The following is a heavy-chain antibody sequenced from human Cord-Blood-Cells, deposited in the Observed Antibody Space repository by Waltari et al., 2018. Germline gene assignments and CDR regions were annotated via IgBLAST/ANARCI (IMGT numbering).Heavy chain of an antibody. V-gene: IGHV1-8*01. CDR3: ARGYSGYDLIYYYYGMDV. Sequence: QVQLVQSGAEVKKPGASVKVSYKASGYTFTSYDINWVRQATGQGLEWMGWMNPNSGNTGYAQKFQGRVTMTRNTSISTAYMELSSLRSEDTAVYYCARGYSGYDLIYYYYGMDVWGQGTTVTVSS. D-gene: IGHD5-12*01. J-gene: IGHJ6*02. CDR2: MNPNSGNT. CDR1: GYTFTSYD.